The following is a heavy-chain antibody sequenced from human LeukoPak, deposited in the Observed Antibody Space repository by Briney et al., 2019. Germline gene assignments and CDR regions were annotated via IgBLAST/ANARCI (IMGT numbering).Heavy chain of an antibody. CDR3: TRELGAFDY. CDR2: IKSKTDYGTT. J-gene: IGHJ4*02. Sequence: GGSLRLSCAASGFTFSNAWMSWVRQAPGKGLEWVGRIKSKTDYGTTDYAAPVKGRLTISRDDSKNTLYLQMNSLKTEDTTVYYCTRELGAFDYWGQGTLVTVSS. V-gene: IGHV3-15*01. D-gene: IGHD1-26*01. CDR1: GFTFSNAW.